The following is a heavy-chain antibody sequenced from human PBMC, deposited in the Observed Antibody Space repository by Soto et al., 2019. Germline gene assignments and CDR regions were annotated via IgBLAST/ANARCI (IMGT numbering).Heavy chain of an antibody. D-gene: IGHD1-20*01. CDR2: ISGTGGNT. Sequence: PGGSLSLSCAASGFTFSSYAMTWVRQAPGKGLEWVSTISGTGGNTYYADSVKGRFTISRDNSKNTVYLQMNSLRAEDTAVYYCVKAVYLLDFDYWGQGTLVTGFS. J-gene: IGHJ4*02. CDR1: GFTFSSYA. CDR3: VKAVYLLDFDY. V-gene: IGHV3-23*01.